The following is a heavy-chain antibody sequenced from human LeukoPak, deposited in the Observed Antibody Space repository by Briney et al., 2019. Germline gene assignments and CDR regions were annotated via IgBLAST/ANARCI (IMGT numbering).Heavy chain of an antibody. Sequence: GSLRLSCAASGFTVTTNYMTWVRQPPGKGLECIGSIYYTGTTYYNPSLKSRVTMSVDTSKNQFSLKLSSVTAADTALYYCARQSNGYFDYWGQGTLVTVSS. V-gene: IGHV4-39*01. CDR2: IYYTGTT. CDR3: ARQSNGYFDY. D-gene: IGHD2-15*01. CDR1: GFTVTTNY. J-gene: IGHJ4*02.